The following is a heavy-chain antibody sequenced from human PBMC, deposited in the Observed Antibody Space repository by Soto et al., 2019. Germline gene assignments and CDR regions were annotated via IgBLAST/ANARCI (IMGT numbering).Heavy chain of an antibody. CDR2: VSPYNGYT. CDR3: ARGGAVASAIDS. D-gene: IGHD6-19*01. J-gene: IGHJ4*02. V-gene: IGHV1-18*01. Sequence: QVQLVQSGDEVKKPGDSVKVSCKASDNSFSTFDLSWVRQAPGQGLEWMGSVSPYNGYTDYAQNLQGRVTMTTDRDTSTAYLELSSLRADDTAVYYCARGGAVASAIDSWGQGTLVTVSS. CDR1: DNSFSTFD.